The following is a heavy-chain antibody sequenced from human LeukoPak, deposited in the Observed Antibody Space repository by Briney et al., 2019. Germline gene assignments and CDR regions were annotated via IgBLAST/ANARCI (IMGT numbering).Heavy chain of an antibody. Sequence: LETLSLTCTVSGGSISGYYWSWIRQPPGKGLEWIGYIHNSGSTNCNPSLKSRVTISIDTSKNQFSLKLTSVTAADTAVYYCTRVTPGGLCDYWAREPRSPSPQ. CDR1: GGSISGYY. CDR3: TRVTPGGLCDY. CDR2: IHNSGST. V-gene: IGHV4-4*08. D-gene: IGHD2-15*01. J-gene: IGHJ4*02.